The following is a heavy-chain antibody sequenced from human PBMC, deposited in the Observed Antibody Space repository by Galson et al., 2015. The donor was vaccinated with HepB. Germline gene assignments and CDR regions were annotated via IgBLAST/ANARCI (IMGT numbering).Heavy chain of an antibody. V-gene: IGHV3-21*01. D-gene: IGHD2-2*01. CDR3: ARGDIVVVPAAMPEDYYGMDV. J-gene: IGHJ6*02. Sequence: SLRLSCAASGFTFSSYSMNWVRQAPGKGLEWVSSISSSSSYIYYADSVKGRFTISRDNAKNSLYLQMNSLRAEDTAVYYCARGDIVVVPAAMPEDYYGMDVWGQGTTVTVSS. CDR2: ISSSSSYI. CDR1: GFTFSSYS.